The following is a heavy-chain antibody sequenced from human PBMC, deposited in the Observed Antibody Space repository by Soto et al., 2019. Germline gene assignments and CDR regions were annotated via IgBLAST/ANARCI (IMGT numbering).Heavy chain of an antibody. CDR3: ADIGGYDSVGGAY. V-gene: IGHV3-23*01. CDR1: GFTFSSYA. D-gene: IGHD3-16*01. Sequence: PGGSLRLSCAASGFTFSSYAMSWVRQTPGKGLEWVSFISVSGGNTYYADSVKGRFTISRDNARNTLYLQMNSLRAEDTAVYYCADIGGYDSVGGAYWGQGALVTVSS. J-gene: IGHJ4*02. CDR2: ISVSGGNT.